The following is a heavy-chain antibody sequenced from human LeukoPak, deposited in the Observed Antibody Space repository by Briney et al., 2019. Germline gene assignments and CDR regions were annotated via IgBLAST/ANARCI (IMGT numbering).Heavy chain of an antibody. J-gene: IGHJ4*02. Sequence: ASVKVSCKASGYTFTSYYMHWVRQAPGQGLEWMGIINPSGGSTNYAQKFQGRVTITADESTSTAYMELSSLRSEDTAVYYCAITTASASIVVVTATLDYWGQGTRVTVSS. CDR1: GYTFTSYY. CDR3: AITTASASIVVVTATLDY. V-gene: IGHV1-46*01. D-gene: IGHD2-21*02. CDR2: INPSGGST.